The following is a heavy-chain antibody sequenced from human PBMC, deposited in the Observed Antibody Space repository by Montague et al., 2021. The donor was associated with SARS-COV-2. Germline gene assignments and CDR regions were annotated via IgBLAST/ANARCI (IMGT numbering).Heavy chain of an antibody. CDR3: ARPLVRGVPKAFDI. V-gene: IGHV4-39*01. D-gene: IGHD3-10*01. CDR1: GGSITRYYY. Sequence: SETLSLTCTVSGGSITRYYYWGWIRQPPGRGLEWVGTIYYSGTTFINPSLESRVTISVDASKNQFSLNLTSVTAADTAVYYCARPLVRGVPKAFDIWGQGALVIVSS. J-gene: IGHJ3*02. CDR2: IYYSGTT.